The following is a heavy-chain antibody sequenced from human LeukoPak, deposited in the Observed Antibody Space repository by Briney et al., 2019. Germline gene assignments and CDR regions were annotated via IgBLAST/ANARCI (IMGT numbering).Heavy chain of an antibody. J-gene: IGHJ4*02. CDR1: GFTFDDYP. CDR3: AKDYY. V-gene: IGHV3-43*01. Sequence: GGSLRLSCAASGFTFDDYPMHWVRHTPAKGLEWVSLISGDGGTTYYADSVKRRFTISRDNIKNSLYLQMNSLRTEDTALYYCAKDYYWGQGTLVTVSS. CDR2: ISGDGGTT.